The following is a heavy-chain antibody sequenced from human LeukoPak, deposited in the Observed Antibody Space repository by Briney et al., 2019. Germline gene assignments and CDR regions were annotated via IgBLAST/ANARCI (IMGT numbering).Heavy chain of an antibody. D-gene: IGHD2-15*01. V-gene: IGHV3-53*01. CDR2: IYTGDRA. J-gene: IGHJ4*02. CDR1: GFSVINNY. Sequence: GGSLRLSCAASGFSVINNYVTWVRQAPGKGLEWVSVIYTGDRADYSDSVKGRFTISRDNSKNTLYLQMNSLRAEDTAVYYCAKGGGGSCFDYWGQGTLVTVSS. CDR3: AKGGGGSCFDY.